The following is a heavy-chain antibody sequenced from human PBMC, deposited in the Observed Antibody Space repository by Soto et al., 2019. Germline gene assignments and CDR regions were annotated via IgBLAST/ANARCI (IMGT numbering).Heavy chain of an antibody. J-gene: IGHJ5*02. D-gene: IGHD3-10*01. CDR2: FYSTGNT. CDR3: ARNNYGSGTWFDP. CDR1: GVSINTYY. V-gene: IGHV4-4*07. Sequence: PSETLFLTCTVSGVSINTYYWTSIWQPAGRGLEWIGHFYSTGNTNYNPSLKSRVTMSVDTSKNQLSLKLTSVTAAATALYYCARNNYGSGTWFDPWGQGTLVPVS.